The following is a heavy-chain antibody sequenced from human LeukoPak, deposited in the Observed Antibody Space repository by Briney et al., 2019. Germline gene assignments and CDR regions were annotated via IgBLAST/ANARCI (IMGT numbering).Heavy chain of an antibody. CDR3: ATDRRVRTIFGVVIIAFDP. CDR1: GYTLTELS. Sequence: ASVKVSCKVSGYTLTELSMHWVRQAPGKGLEWMGGFDPEDGETIYAQKFQGRVTMTEDTSTDTAYMELSSLRSEDTAVYYCATDRRVRTIFGVVIIAFDPWGQGTLVTVSS. CDR2: FDPEDGET. D-gene: IGHD3-3*01. J-gene: IGHJ5*02. V-gene: IGHV1-24*01.